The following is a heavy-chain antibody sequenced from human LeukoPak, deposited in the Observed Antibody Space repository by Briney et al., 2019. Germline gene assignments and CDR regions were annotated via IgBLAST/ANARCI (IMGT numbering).Heavy chain of an antibody. V-gene: IGHV1-69*04. J-gene: IGHJ4*02. CDR2: IIPILGIA. CDR1: GYTFTSYG. D-gene: IGHD3-9*01. Sequence: ASVKVSCKASGYTFTSYGISWVRQAPGQGLEWMGRIIPILGIANYAQKFQGRVTITADKSTSTAYMELSSLRSEDTAVYYCARAYYDILTGYYHSFDYWDQGTLVTVSS. CDR3: ARAYYDILTGYYHSFDY.